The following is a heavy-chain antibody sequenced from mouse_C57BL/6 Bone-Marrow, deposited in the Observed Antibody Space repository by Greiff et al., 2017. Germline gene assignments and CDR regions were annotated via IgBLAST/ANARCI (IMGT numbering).Heavy chain of an antibody. CDR2: MFPGSGST. D-gene: IGHD1-1*01. CDR1: GYTFPSHW. J-gene: IGHJ3*01. V-gene: IGHV1-56*01. CDR3: ARDYYGSSSFAY. Sequence: QVQLQHSGPELVRPGASVKISCKAPGYTFPSHWMQWVRQRPGQGLEWIGEMFPGSGSTYYNEKFKGKATLTVDTSSSTAYMQLSSLTSEDSAVYFCARDYYGSSSFAYWGQGTLVTVSA.